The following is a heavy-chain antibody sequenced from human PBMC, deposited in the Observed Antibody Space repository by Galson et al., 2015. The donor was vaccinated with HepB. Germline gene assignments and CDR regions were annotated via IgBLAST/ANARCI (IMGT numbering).Heavy chain of an antibody. V-gene: IGHV3-21*01. J-gene: IGHJ6*02. D-gene: IGHD1-1*01. CDR2: ISSSGSYI. CDR1: GFIFNFYS. Sequence: SLRLSCAASGFIFNFYSMNWVRQTPGKGLEWVSSISSSGSYIYYADSVRGRFTISRDNAKNSVSLQMNSLRVKDTAVYYCARPTEESISTDLNDYYYYPFSVWGQATTVTVSS. CDR3: ARPTEESISTDLNDYYYYPFSV.